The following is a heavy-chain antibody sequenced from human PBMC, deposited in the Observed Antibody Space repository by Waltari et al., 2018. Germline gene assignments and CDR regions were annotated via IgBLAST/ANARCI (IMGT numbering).Heavy chain of an antibody. J-gene: IGHJ4*02. CDR3: ARGVVVIAKPFDY. CDR2: ISSSSSYI. Sequence: EVQLVESGGGLVKPGGSLRLSCAASGFTFSSYSMNWVRQAPGKGLEWVSSISSSSSYIYYADSVKGRFTISRDNAKNSLYLQMNSLRAEDTAVYYCARGVVVIAKPFDYWGQGTLVTVSS. D-gene: IGHD2-21*01. CDR1: GFTFSSYS. V-gene: IGHV3-21*01.